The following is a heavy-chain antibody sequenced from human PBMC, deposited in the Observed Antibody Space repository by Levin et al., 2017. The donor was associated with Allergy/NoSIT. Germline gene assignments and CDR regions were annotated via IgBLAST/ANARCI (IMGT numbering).Heavy chain of an antibody. D-gene: IGHD2-2*02. V-gene: IGHV3-11*01. CDR1: GFTFSDYY. CDR3: ARDWDCSSTSCYSDP. J-gene: IGHJ5*02. CDR2: ISSSGSTI. Sequence: LSLTCAASGFTFSDYYMSWIRQAPGKGLEWVSYISSSGSTIYYADSVKGRFTISRDNAKNSLYLQMNSLRAEDTAVYYCARDWDCSSTSCYSDPWGQGTLVTVSS.